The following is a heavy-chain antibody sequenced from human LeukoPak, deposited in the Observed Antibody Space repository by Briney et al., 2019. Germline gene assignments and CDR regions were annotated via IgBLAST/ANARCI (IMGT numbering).Heavy chain of an antibody. CDR2: IKQDGSDK. CDR1: GFTFSSYW. V-gene: IGHV3-7*01. CDR3: ARSDPTAWFDP. Sequence: GGSLRLSCAASGFTFSSYWMSWVRQAPGKGLEWVANIKQDGSDKYYVDSVKGRFTISRDNAKNSLYLQMNSLRAEDTAVYYCARSDPTAWFDPWGQGTLVTVSS. J-gene: IGHJ5*02.